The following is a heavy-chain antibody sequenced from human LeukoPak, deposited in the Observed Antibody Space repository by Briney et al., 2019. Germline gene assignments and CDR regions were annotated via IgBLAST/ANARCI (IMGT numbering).Heavy chain of an antibody. CDR3: ARLPGIAVSGKAVDY. V-gene: IGHV4-59*01. CDR1: GGSISSYY. Sequence: SETLSLTCAVSGGSISSYYWSWIRQPPGKGLEWIGYIYYSGSTNYNPSLKSRVTISLDTPRNQFSLKLSSVAAADTAVYYCARLPGIAVSGKAVDYWGQGTLVTVSS. J-gene: IGHJ4*02. CDR2: IYYSGST. D-gene: IGHD6-19*01.